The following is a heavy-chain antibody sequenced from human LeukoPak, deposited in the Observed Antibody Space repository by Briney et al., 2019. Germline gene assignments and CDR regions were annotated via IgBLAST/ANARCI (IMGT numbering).Heavy chain of an antibody. J-gene: IGHJ4*02. CDR1: GFTFSSYA. V-gene: IGHV3-23*01. D-gene: IGHD2-2*01. Sequence: GGSLRLSCVASGFTFSSYAMSWVRQAPGKGLKWFSAISGSGGSTYYADSVKGRFTISRDNSKNTLYLQMNSLRAEDTAVYYCASSRIGQLQQGNWGQGTLVTVSS. CDR3: ASSRIGQLQQGN. CDR2: ISGSGGST.